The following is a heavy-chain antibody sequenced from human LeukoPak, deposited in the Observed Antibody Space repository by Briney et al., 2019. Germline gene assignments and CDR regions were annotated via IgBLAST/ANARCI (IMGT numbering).Heavy chain of an antibody. CDR1: GFTFSSYG. J-gene: IGHJ4*02. Sequence: GGSLRLSCAASGFTFSSYGMHWVRQAPGKGLEWVAVIWYDGSNKYYADSVKGRSTISRDNSKNTLYLQMNSLRAEDTAVYYCARGPGSGSYSGYLNYWGQGTLVTVSS. V-gene: IGHV3-33*01. CDR2: IWYDGSNK. D-gene: IGHD1-26*01. CDR3: ARGPGSGSYSGYLNY.